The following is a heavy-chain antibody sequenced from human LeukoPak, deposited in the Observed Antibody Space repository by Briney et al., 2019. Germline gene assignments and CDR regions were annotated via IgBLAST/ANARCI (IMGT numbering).Heavy chain of an antibody. CDR3: AGGLRADIVVVPAVPNWFDP. CDR1: GGSLSSNSYY. V-gene: IGHV4-39*07. Sequence: SETLSLTCTVSGGSLSSNSYYCGWVRQPPGKGLEWIGTIFYSGSTYYNPSLKSRVTISVDTSKNQFSLKLSSVTAADTAVYYWAGGLRADIVVVPAVPNWFDPWGQGTLVTVSS. J-gene: IGHJ5*02. CDR2: IFYSGST. D-gene: IGHD2-2*01.